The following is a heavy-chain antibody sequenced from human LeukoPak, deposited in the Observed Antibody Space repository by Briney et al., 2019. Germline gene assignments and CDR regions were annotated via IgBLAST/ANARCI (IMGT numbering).Heavy chain of an antibody. J-gene: IGHJ4*02. D-gene: IGHD3-10*01. CDR3: ARGSGNYYNRHDY. CDR1: GFTFSSYG. CDR2: IWYDGSNK. V-gene: IGHV3-33*01. Sequence: GGSLRLSCAASGFTFSSYGMHWARQAPGKGLEWVTIIWYDGSNKYYADSVKGRFTISRDNSKNTLYLQLNSLRAEDTAVYYCARGSGNYYNRHDYWGQGTLVTVSS.